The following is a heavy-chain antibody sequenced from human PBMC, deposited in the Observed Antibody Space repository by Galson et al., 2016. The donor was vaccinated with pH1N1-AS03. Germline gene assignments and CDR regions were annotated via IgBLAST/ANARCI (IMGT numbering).Heavy chain of an antibody. V-gene: IGHV3-48*01. CDR3: AREGKNRFRDYYYMDV. J-gene: IGHJ6*03. D-gene: IGHD2/OR15-2a*01. CDR1: RFTFSSYG. CDR2: ISSSSNTI. Sequence: SLRLSCAASRFTFSSYGMNWVRQAPGKGLEWLSYISSSSNTIYYADSVKGRFTISRDYGKNSLYLQMNGPRAEDTAVYYWAREGKNRFRDYYYMDVWGKGTTVTVSS.